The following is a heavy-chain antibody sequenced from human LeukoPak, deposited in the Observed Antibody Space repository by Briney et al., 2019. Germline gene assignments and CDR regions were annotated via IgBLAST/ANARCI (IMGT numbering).Heavy chain of an antibody. D-gene: IGHD7-27*01. CDR3: AKGPGEVKIRRNNWFDP. CDR2: ISGSGGSK. J-gene: IGHJ5*02. V-gene: IGHV3-23*01. Sequence: GGSLRLSCAASGFTFSSYAMRWVRQAPGKGLEWVSAISGSGGSKYYADSVKGRFTISRDNSNNTLYLQMNSLRVEDTAVYYCAKGPGEVKIRRNNWFDPWSQGTLVTV. CDR1: GFTFSSYA.